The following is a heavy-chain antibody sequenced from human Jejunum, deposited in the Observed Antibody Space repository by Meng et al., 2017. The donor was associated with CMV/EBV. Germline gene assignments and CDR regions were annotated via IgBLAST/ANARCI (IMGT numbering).Heavy chain of an antibody. V-gene: IGHV4-59*01. CDR3: VRGVSPTEWPLEK. J-gene: IGHJ4*02. CDR1: GGSMSSYY. Sequence: VSGGSMSSYYWSWVRQSPGKGLEWLGYIHYSESTKYNPSLESRVTMSLDRSRNQFSLRLSSVTAADTAVYFCVRGVSPTEWPLEKWGQGTLVTVSS. D-gene: IGHD3-3*01. CDR2: IHYSEST.